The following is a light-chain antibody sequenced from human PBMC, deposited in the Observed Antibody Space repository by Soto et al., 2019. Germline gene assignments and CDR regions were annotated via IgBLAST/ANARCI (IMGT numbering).Light chain of an antibody. CDR1: QTVRNNY. Sequence: EFVLTPSPGTLSLSPGERATLSCRASQTVRNNYLAWYQQKPGQAPRLLIYDASSRATGIPDRFSGSGSGTDFTLTISRLEPEDFAVYYCQQRSNWPLTFGGGTRLEIK. CDR3: QQRSNWPLT. V-gene: IGKV3D-20*02. J-gene: IGKJ5*01. CDR2: DAS.